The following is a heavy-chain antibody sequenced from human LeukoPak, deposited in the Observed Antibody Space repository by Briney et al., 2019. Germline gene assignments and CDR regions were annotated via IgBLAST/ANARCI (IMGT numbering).Heavy chain of an antibody. Sequence: GGSLRLSCAASGFTFSSYEMNWVRQAPGKGLEWVSYISSSGSTIYYADSVKGRFTISRDNAKNSLYLQMNSLRGEDTAVYYCARAGPWVNPDYYYYYMDVWGKGTTVTVSS. D-gene: IGHD1-14*01. CDR1: GFTFSSYE. J-gene: IGHJ6*03. CDR3: ARAGPWVNPDYYYYYMDV. V-gene: IGHV3-48*03. CDR2: ISSSGSTI.